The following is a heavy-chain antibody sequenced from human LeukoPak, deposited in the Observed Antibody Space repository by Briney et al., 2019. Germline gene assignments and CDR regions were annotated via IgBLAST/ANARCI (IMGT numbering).Heavy chain of an antibody. CDR3: ARHICSSTSCYNYFDY. CDR1: GYTFTSYW. J-gene: IGHJ4*02. CDR2: IYPGDSDT. V-gene: IGHV5-51*01. Sequence: GESLKISCKGSGYTFTSYWIAWVRQMPGKGLEWMGIIYPGDSDTRYSPSFQGQVTISADKSISTAYLQWSSLKASDTAMCYCARHICSSTSCYNYFDYWGQGTLVTVSS. D-gene: IGHD2-2*02.